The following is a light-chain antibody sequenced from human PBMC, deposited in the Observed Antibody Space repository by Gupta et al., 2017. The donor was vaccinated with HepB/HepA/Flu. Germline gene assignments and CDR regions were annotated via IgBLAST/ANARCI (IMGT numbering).Light chain of an antibody. CDR3: AAWDDSLSGVV. J-gene: IGLJ3*02. CDR2: RDN. Sequence: SVLTQPPSASGPPGQSVTISCSGGSSNIGSNFVYWYQQLPGTAPKLLIYRDNRRPSGVPDRFSASKSGTSASLAISGLRSEDESDYYCAAWDDSLSGVVFGGGTKLTVL. CDR1: SSNIGSNF. V-gene: IGLV1-47*01.